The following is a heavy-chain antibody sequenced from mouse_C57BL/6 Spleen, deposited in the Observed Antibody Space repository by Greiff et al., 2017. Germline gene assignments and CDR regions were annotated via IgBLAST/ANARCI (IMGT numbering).Heavy chain of an antibody. Sequence: EVNLVESGGGLVKPGGSLKLSCAASGFTFSDYGMHWVRQAPEKGLEWVAYISSGSSTIYYADTVKGRFTISRDNAKNTLFLQMTSLRSEDTAMYYCARGESLSWFAYWGQGTLVTVSA. V-gene: IGHV5-17*01. CDR1: GFTFSDYG. CDR2: ISSGSSTI. CDR3: ARGESLSWFAY. J-gene: IGHJ3*01. D-gene: IGHD6-1*01.